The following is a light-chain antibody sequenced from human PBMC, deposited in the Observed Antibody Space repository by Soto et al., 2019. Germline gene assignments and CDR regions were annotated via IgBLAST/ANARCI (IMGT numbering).Light chain of an antibody. Sequence: QSVLTQPASVSESPGQSITISCTGTSSDVCGYNYVSWYQQHPGKDPKHMIYDVSNRPSGVSNRFSGSKSGNTASLTISGLQAEDEADYYCRSYTSSSPFVFGTGTKLTVL. CDR1: SSDVCGYNY. V-gene: IGLV2-14*01. CDR3: RSYTSSSPFV. CDR2: DVS. J-gene: IGLJ1*01.